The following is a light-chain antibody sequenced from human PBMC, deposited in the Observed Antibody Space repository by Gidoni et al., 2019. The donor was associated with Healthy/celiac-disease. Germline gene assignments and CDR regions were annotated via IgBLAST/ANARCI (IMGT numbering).Light chain of an antibody. CDR2: YAA. Sequence: VLPPSLPTMSLSPGERATLSCRASQSLNNRFLAWYKQKPGLAPRLLVYYAASRATGIPDRLSATGAGTDFTLTSSRLEQEDVAVYYCQQYDSAPFGFGGGTRVEI. J-gene: IGKJ4*01. CDR1: QSLNNRF. CDR3: QQYDSAPFG. V-gene: IGKV3D-20*01.